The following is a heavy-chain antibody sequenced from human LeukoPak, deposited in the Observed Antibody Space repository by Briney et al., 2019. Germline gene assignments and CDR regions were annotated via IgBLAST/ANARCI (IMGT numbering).Heavy chain of an antibody. D-gene: IGHD3-3*01. Sequence: GGSLRLSCAASGFTFSSYSMNWVRQAPGKGLEWVSYISSSSSTVYYADSVKGRFTISRDNAKNSLYLQMNSLRAEDTAVYYCARDGWSTIFGVVITFDYWDQGTLVTVS. V-gene: IGHV3-48*01. CDR1: GFTFSSYS. J-gene: IGHJ4*02. CDR2: ISSSSSTV. CDR3: ARDGWSTIFGVVITFDY.